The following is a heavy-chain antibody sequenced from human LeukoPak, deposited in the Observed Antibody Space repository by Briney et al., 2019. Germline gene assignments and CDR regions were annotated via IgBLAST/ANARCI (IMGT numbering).Heavy chain of an antibody. Sequence: PSETLSLTCIVSRGSISSYYRSWIRQPPGKGLEWIGYIYHGGSINYNPSLKSRVTISGDTSKNKFFLNLSSVTAADTAMYYCARGRYYYDSSGYPYNWFDPWGQGTLVTVSS. CDR3: ARGRYYYDSSGYPYNWFDP. D-gene: IGHD3-22*01. J-gene: IGHJ5*02. CDR2: IYHGGSI. CDR1: RGSISSYY. V-gene: IGHV4-59*01.